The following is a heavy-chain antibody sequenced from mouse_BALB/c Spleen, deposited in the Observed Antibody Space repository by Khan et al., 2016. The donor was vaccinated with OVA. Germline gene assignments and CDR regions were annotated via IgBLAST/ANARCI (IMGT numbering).Heavy chain of an antibody. J-gene: IGHJ3*01. V-gene: IGHV5-6*01. CDR1: GFTFSTYG. CDR2: INPYGCYT. Sequence: EVELVESGGDLVKPGGSLRLSCAASGFTFSTYGMSWVRQFPDKGLEWVATINPYGCYTYYPATVKGRFTISRNNAANTLYLQLSSLKSEDTAIYTGASHLTGSAAYWGQGTLVTVSA. D-gene: IGHD4-1*01. CDR3: ASHLTGSAAY.